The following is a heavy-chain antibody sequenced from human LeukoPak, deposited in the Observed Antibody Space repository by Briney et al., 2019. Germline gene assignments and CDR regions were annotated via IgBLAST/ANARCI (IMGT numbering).Heavy chain of an antibody. Sequence: SGGSLRLSCAASGFTFSNYWMRWVRQAPGKGLVWVSRINSDESTTGYADSVKGRFTISRDNAKNTLYLQMNSLRAEDASVYYCSRGVSPVVVGATPFDYWGQGTLVTVSS. D-gene: IGHD2-15*01. CDR1: GFTFSNYW. CDR3: SRGVSPVVVGATPFDY. J-gene: IGHJ4*02. V-gene: IGHV3-74*01. CDR2: INSDESTT.